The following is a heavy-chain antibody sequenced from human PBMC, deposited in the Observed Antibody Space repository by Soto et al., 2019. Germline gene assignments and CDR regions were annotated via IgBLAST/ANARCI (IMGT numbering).Heavy chain of an antibody. CDR2: ISPKSGGT. Sequence: ASVKVSCKASGYAFTGYYMHWVRQAPGQGFEWMGRISPKSGGTNYAQRFEGRVTMTWDTSLKTAYMELSSLISEDTAVYYCARPPGYISDWYYFDLWGQGTLVTVSS. CDR1: GYAFTGYY. CDR3: ARPPGYISDWYYFDL. V-gene: IGHV1-2*02. D-gene: IGHD3-9*01. J-gene: IGHJ4*02.